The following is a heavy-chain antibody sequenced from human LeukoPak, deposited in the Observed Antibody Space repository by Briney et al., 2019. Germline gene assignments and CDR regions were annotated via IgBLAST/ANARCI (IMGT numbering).Heavy chain of an antibody. V-gene: IGHV3-30*19. J-gene: IGHJ4*02. D-gene: IGHD2-2*01. CDR1: GFTFRTNG. Sequence: GGSLRLSCAASGFTFRTNGMHWVRQAPGKGLEWVAVISYDGSNKYYADSVKGRFTISRDNSKNTLYLQMNSLRAEDTAVYYCARHQSSVVVPAAIDYWGQGTLVTVSS. CDR2: ISYDGSNK. CDR3: ARHQSSVVVPAAIDY.